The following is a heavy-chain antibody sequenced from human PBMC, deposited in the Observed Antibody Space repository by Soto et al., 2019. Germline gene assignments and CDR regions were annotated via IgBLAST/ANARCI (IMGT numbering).Heavy chain of an antibody. V-gene: IGHV3-23*01. CDR2: ISGSGATT. J-gene: IGHJ6*02. Sequence: EVQLLESGGGLVQPGVSLTLSCAACGFTFNTYAMTWARRAPGKGLEWVSAISGSGATTYVADSVKGRFTISRDNSKDTLYLPMTSLRAEDTAIYYCAKGRGGAYYFYGSDVWGQGTTVTVSS. CDR3: AKGRGGAYYFYGSDV. D-gene: IGHD3-10*01. CDR1: GFTFNTYA.